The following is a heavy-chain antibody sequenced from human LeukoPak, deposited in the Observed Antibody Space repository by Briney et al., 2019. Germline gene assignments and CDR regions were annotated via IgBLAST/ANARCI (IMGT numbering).Heavy chain of an antibody. CDR1: GYRFTSYW. CDR3: ARHGDGYSYFDF. J-gene: IGHJ4*02. CDR2: IHPGDSDT. D-gene: IGHD5-24*01. Sequence: GESLKISCKGSGYRFTSYWIGWVRQMPGKGLEWMVIIHPGDSDTRDSPSFQGQVTISADKSINTAYLQWSSLKASDTAMYYCARHGDGYSYFDFWGQGTLVTVSS. V-gene: IGHV5-51*01.